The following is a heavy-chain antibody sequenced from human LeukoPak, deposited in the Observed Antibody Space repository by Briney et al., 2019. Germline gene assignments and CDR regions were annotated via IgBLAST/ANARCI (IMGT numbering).Heavy chain of an antibody. CDR2: IYYSGST. CDR1: GGSISSSDYY. Sequence: SETLSLTCTVSGGSISSSDYYWSWIRQPPGKGLEWIGYIYYSGSTSYNPSLKSRVTISVDTSKNQFSLKLTSVTAADTAVYYCARGFDAHNAFDIWGQGTMVTVSS. CDR3: ARGFDAHNAFDI. D-gene: IGHD3-9*01. V-gene: IGHV4-30-4*01. J-gene: IGHJ3*02.